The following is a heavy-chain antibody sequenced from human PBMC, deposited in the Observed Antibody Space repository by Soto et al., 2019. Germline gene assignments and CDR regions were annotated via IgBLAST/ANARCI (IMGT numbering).Heavy chain of an antibody. CDR3: VFGSWNQYFFEH. J-gene: IGHJ4*02. Sequence: GWSLRLSCTTSGFTFTSYSMHLVRQAPGKGLEWVATFWYDASAQRYADCVKGRFTISRDPSRGKVYLFMDSLRTDDTAVYYCVFGSWNQYFFEHWGQEILVTVSS. V-gene: IGHV3-33*08. D-gene: IGHD6-13*01. CDR1: GFTFTSYS. CDR2: FWYDASAQ.